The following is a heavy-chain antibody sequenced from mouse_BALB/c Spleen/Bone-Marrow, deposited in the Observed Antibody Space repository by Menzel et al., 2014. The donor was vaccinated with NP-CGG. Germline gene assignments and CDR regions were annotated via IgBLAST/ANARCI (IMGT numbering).Heavy chain of an antibody. Sequence: VQGVESGAELVRPGTSVKVSCKASGYAFTDYLMEWLKQRPGQGLEWIGVINPGSGSTNYNEKFKDEATLTADKSSSTAYMQLSSLTSDDSAVYFCARYDGYFDYWGQGTILTVSS. CDR3: ARYDGYFDY. CDR1: GYAFTDYL. J-gene: IGHJ2*01. V-gene: IGHV1-54*01. CDR2: INPGSGST. D-gene: IGHD2-3*01.